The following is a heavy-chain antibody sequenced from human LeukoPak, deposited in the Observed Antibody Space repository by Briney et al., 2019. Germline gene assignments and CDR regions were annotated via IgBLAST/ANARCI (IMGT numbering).Heavy chain of an antibody. V-gene: IGHV4-39*02. D-gene: IGHD3-10*01. CDR2: MYYSGST. Sequence: SETLSLTCTVSGGSISSYYWAWIRQPPGKGLEWIGTMYYSGSTYYNPSLKSRVTMSVDTSKNHFSLNLSSVTAADTAVYYCARGHYFASGNYYRGWFDPWGQGSLVTVSS. CDR1: GGSISSYY. J-gene: IGHJ5*02. CDR3: ARGHYFASGNYYRGWFDP.